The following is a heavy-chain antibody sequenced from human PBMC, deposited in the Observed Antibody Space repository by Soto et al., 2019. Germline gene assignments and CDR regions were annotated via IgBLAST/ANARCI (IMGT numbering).Heavy chain of an antibody. Sequence: EVQLLESGGGLVQPGGSLRLSCAVSGFTLTNYAMSWVRQAPGKGLEWVALISASGDRTYYADSVKGRFTIAKDSSKNPLWLEMNSLRAEDSAVYHGEGSWTWGQGTMVTVSS. J-gene: IGHJ3*01. CDR3: EGSWT. D-gene: IGHD3-10*01. CDR1: GFTLTNYA. V-gene: IGHV3-23*01. CDR2: ISASGDRT.